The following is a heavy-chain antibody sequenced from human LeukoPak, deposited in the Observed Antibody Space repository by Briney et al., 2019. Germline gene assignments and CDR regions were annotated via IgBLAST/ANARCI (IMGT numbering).Heavy chain of an antibody. V-gene: IGHV5-51*01. CDR1: GYIFTNYW. J-gene: IGHJ3*02. CDR3: ASSYSSSWYEDAFDI. CDR2: IYPGDSDT. D-gene: IGHD6-13*01. Sequence: GESLKISCKGSGYIFTNYWIGWVRQMPGRGLEWMGIIYPGDSDTRYSPSFQGQVTISADKSISTAYLQWSGLKASDTAMYYCASSYSSSWYEDAFDIWGQGTMVTVSS.